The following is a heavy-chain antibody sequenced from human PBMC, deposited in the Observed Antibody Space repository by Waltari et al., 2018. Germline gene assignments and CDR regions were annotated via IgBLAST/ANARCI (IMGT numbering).Heavy chain of an antibody. CDR3: ARVSQYYDILTGYFWFDP. Sequence: QVQLVQSGAEVKKPGASVKVSCKASGYTFTSYDINWVRPATGQGLEWMGWRNPNSGNTGYAQKFQGRVTMTRNTSISTAYMELSSLRSEDTAVYYCARVSQYYDILTGYFWFDPWGQGTLVTVSS. CDR2: RNPNSGNT. J-gene: IGHJ5*02. V-gene: IGHV1-8*01. D-gene: IGHD3-9*01. CDR1: GYTFTSYD.